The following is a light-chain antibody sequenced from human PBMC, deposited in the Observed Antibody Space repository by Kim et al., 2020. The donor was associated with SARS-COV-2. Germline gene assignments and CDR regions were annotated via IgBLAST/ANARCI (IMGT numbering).Light chain of an antibody. J-gene: IGLJ1*01. CDR2: RDN. V-gene: IGLV3-9*01. CDR3: QVWDSSNYV. Sequence: SYELTQPLSVSLALGQTAKITCAGDNIGRRNVHWYQQKPGQAPVVVIYRDNDRPSGIPERFSGSNSGNTATLTISRAQAGDEADYYCQVWDSSNYVFGTG. CDR1: NIGRRN.